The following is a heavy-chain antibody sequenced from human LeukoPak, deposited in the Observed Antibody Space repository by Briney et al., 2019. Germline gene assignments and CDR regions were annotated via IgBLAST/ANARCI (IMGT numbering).Heavy chain of an antibody. CDR3: ARLPGTGLVVRDSGEDY. D-gene: IGHD3/OR15-3a*01. CDR2: IYYSGST. J-gene: IGHJ4*02. V-gene: IGHV4-39*01. CDR1: GGSISSSSYY. Sequence: SETLSLTCTVSGGSISSSSYYWGWIRQPPGKGPEWIGSIYYSGSTYYNPSLKSRVTISVDTSKNQFSLKVSSVTAADTAVYYCARLPGTGLVVRDSGEDYWGQGTLVTVSS.